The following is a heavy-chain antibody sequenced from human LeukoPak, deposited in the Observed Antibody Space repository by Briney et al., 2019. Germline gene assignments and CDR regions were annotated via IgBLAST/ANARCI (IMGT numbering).Heavy chain of an antibody. V-gene: IGHV3-30*02. Sequence: GGSLRLSCAASEFTFSNSGMHWVRQAPGKGLEWVAFIRFDGGTKYYADSVRGRFTISRDNAKNSLYLQMNSLRVEDTAVYFCSRDPRPLDYWGQGTLVTVSS. CDR1: EFTFSNSG. CDR2: IRFDGGTK. CDR3: SRDPRPLDY. J-gene: IGHJ4*02.